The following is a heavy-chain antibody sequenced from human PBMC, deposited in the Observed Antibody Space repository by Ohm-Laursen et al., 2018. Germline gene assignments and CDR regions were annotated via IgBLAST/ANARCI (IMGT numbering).Heavy chain of an antibody. Sequence: SLRLSCSASGFTLGSYDMSWIRQTPGKGLEWLSYITSGGGIIYSADSVKGRFTISRDNDEDTLYLQMNSLRAEDTAIYYCARHDSSDSPSHYYYYTMDVWGQGTTVTVSS. D-gene: IGHD3-22*01. V-gene: IGHV3-11*01. CDR1: GFTLGSYD. CDR3: ARHDSSDSPSHYYYYTMDV. CDR2: ITSGGGII. J-gene: IGHJ6*02.